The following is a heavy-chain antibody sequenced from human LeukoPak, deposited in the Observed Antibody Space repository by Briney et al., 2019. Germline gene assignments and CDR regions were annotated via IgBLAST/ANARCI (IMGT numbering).Heavy chain of an antibody. CDR2: IYYSGST. CDR1: GGSISSSSYY. CDR3: ARSSGSYYRFDY. J-gene: IGHJ4*02. Sequence: SETVSLTCTVSGGSISSSSYYWGWIRQPPGKGLEWIGSIYYSGSTYYNPSLKSRVTISVDTSKNQFSLKLSSVTAADTAVYYCARSSGSYYRFDYWGQGTLVTVSS. D-gene: IGHD1-26*01. V-gene: IGHV4-39*01.